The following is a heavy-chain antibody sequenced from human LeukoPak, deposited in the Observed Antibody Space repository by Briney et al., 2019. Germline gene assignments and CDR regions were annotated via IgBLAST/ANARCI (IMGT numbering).Heavy chain of an antibody. Sequence: HGESLKISCKGSGYSFTNYWIGWVRQMPGKGLEWMGIIYPGDSDTRYSPSFQGQVTISADKSISTAYLQWYSLKASDTAMYYCATLPPYGSGSFDYWGQGTLVTVS. CDR1: GYSFTNYW. D-gene: IGHD3-10*01. CDR2: IYPGDSDT. V-gene: IGHV5-51*01. J-gene: IGHJ4*02. CDR3: ATLPPYGSGSFDY.